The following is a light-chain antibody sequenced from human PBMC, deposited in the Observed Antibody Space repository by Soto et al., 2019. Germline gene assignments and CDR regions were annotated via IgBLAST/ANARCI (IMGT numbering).Light chain of an antibody. CDR2: GAS. J-gene: IGKJ5*01. CDR1: QSVTGN. Sequence: EVVMTQSPATLSVSTGERATLSCRASQSVTGNLAWYQQKPGQAPRLLIYGASTRATGIPARFSGSGSGTEFTLTISSLQSEDFAVYYCQQYHDWPPVTFGQGTRLEIK. CDR3: QQYHDWPPVT. V-gene: IGKV3-15*01.